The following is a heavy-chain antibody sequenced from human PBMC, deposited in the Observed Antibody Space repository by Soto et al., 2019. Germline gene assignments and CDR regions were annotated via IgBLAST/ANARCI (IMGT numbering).Heavy chain of an antibody. J-gene: IGHJ5*02. CDR3: ARGPYCSSTSCYWNWFDP. Sequence: ASVKVSCKASGYTFTSYDINWVRQATGQGLEWMGWMNPNSGNTGYAQKFQGRVTMTRNTSISTAYMELSSLRSEDTVVYYCARGPYCSSTSCYWNWFDPWGQGTLVTVSS. CDR2: MNPNSGNT. V-gene: IGHV1-8*01. D-gene: IGHD2-2*01. CDR1: GYTFTSYD.